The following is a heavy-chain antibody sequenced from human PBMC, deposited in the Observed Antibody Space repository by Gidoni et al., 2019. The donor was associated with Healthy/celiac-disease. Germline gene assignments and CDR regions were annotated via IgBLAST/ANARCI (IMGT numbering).Heavy chain of an antibody. V-gene: IGHV4-34*01. D-gene: IGHD3-9*01. CDR2: INHSGST. Sequence: QVQLQQWGAGLLKPSETLSLTCAVYGGSFSGYYWSWIRQPPGKGLEWIGEINHSGSTNYNPSLKSRVTISVDTSKNQFSLKLSSVTAADTAVYYCAREYYDILTGYAYYYYGMDVWGQGTTVTVSS. J-gene: IGHJ6*02. CDR3: AREYYDILTGYAYYYYGMDV. CDR1: GGSFSGYY.